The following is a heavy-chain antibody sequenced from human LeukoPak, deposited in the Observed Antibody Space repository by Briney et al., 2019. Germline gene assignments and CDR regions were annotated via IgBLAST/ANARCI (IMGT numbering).Heavy chain of an antibody. Sequence: SETLSLTCTVSGGSISSYYWSWIRQPPGKGLEWIGYIYTSGSTNYNPSLKSRVTISVDTSKNQFSLKLSSVTAADTAVYYCASGIWSGYRYYYYYMDVWGKGTTVNVSS. V-gene: IGHV4-4*09. CDR3: ASGIWSGYRYYYYYMDV. D-gene: IGHD3-3*01. J-gene: IGHJ6*03. CDR1: GGSISSYY. CDR2: IYTSGST.